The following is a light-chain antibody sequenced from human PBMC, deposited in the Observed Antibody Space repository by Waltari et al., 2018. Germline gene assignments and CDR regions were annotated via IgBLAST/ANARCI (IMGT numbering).Light chain of an antibody. CDR3: QQYRSDLWT. CDR2: KAS. J-gene: IGKJ1*01. CDR1: QSISSW. V-gene: IGKV1-5*03. Sequence: DIQMTQFPSTLSASVGDRVTITCRASQSISSWLAWYQQQPGKAPKLLIYKASNLETGVPLRFSGSGSGTEFTLTISSLQPDDFATYYCQQYRSDLWTFGQGTRVEIK.